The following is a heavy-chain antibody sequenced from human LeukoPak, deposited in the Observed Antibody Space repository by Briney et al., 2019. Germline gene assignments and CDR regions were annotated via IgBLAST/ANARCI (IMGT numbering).Heavy chain of an antibody. CDR3: AREHWNYWFDP. CDR1: GFTFSSYW. Sequence: PGGSLRLSCAASGFTFSSYWMSWVRQAPGKGLEWVANIKQDGSEKYYVDSVKGRFTISGDNAKNSLYLQMNSLRAEDTAVYYCAREHWNYWFDPWGQGTLVTVSS. D-gene: IGHD1-7*01. CDR2: IKQDGSEK. V-gene: IGHV3-7*01. J-gene: IGHJ5*02.